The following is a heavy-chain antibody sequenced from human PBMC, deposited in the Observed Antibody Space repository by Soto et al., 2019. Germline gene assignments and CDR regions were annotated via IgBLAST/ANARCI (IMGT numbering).Heavy chain of an antibody. CDR1: GFTFSSTA. Sequence: PGGSLRLSCVASGFTFSSTAMSWVRQAPGKGLDWVSAISNSGTATYYADSVKGRFTISRDNSENTVFLQMNSLRADGTALYYCSTGGYWGQGTQVTVSS. J-gene: IGHJ4*02. CDR2: ISNSGTAT. CDR3: STGGY. V-gene: IGHV3-23*01.